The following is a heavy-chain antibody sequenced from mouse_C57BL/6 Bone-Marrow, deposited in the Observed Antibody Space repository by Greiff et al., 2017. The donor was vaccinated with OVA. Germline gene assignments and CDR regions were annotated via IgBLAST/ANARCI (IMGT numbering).Heavy chain of an antibody. CDR2: IDPENGDT. CDR3: TTVVPWYFDV. J-gene: IGHJ1*03. D-gene: IGHD1-1*01. V-gene: IGHV14-4*01. Sequence: EVKLVESGAELVRPGASVKLSCTASGFNIKDDYMHWVKQRPEQGLEWIGWIDPENGDTEYASKFQGKATITADTSSNTAYLQLSSLTSEDTAVYYCTTVVPWYFDVWGTGTTVTVSS. CDR1: GFNIKDDY.